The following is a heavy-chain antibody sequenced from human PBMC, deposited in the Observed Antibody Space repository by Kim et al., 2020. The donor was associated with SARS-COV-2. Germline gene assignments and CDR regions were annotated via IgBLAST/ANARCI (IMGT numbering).Heavy chain of an antibody. CDR2: INRNGGSI. Sequence: LSLTCAASGFTFDDYGMSWVRQGPGKGLEWVSGINRNGGSIGYADSVKGRFTISRDNAKNSLYLQMNSLRAEDTALYYCARSCSGGSCSRDYYYGMDVWGQGTTVTVSS. J-gene: IGHJ6*02. D-gene: IGHD2-15*01. CDR1: GFTFDDYG. V-gene: IGHV3-20*04. CDR3: ARSCSGGSCSRDYYYGMDV.